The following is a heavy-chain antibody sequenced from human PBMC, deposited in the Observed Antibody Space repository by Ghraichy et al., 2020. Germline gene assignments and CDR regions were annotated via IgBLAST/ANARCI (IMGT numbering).Heavy chain of an antibody. J-gene: IGHJ5*02. CDR1: GFTFSSYW. CDR2: IKQDGSEK. D-gene: IGHD3-3*01. V-gene: IGHV3-7*01. CDR3: ARDRVGTFYDFWSGYTPTEFDP. Sequence: GGSLRLSCAASGFTFSSYWMSWVRQAPGKGLEWVANIKQDGSEKYYVDSVKGRFTISRDNAKNSLYLQMNSLRAEDMAVYCCARDRVGTFYDFWSGYTPTEFDPCGQGTLVTVSS.